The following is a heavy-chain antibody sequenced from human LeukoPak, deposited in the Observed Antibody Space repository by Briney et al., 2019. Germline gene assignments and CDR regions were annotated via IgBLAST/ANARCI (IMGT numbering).Heavy chain of an antibody. Sequence: SETLSLTCTVSGGSIISDTYYWSWIRQPAGKGLEWIGRIYNSGSTNYNPSLKSRVTMSIDTSKNQFSLKLTSVTAADTAVYYCARDGLVGATRNYYYYMDVWGKGTTVTVS. D-gene: IGHD1-26*01. J-gene: IGHJ6*03. CDR2: IYNSGST. V-gene: IGHV4-61*02. CDR1: GGSIISDTYY. CDR3: ARDGLVGATRNYYYYMDV.